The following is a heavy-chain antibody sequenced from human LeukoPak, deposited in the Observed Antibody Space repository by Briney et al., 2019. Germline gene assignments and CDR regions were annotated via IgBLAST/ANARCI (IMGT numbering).Heavy chain of an antibody. CDR3: ARYSSTAGWLDP. Sequence: SETLSLTCTVSGGSISSSYHYWAWIRQPPEKGLEWIGTIHYSGTTNSDPSLKSRVTISVDTSKNQFSLRLTSVTAADTGIYYCARYSSTAGWLDPWGQGTLVTVSS. CDR1: GGSISSSYHY. D-gene: IGHD6-13*01. CDR2: IHYSGTT. V-gene: IGHV4-39*01. J-gene: IGHJ5*02.